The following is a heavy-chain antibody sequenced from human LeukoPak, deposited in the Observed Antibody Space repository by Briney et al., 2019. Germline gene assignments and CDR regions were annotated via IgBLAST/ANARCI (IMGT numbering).Heavy chain of an antibody. Sequence: PSETLSLTCTVSGGSINSGGYYWSWIRQPPGKGLEWIGSIYYSGSTYYNPSLKSRVTISVDTSKNQFSLKLSSVTAADTAVYYCARGPIVGAFDYWGQGTLVTVSS. V-gene: IGHV4-39*07. J-gene: IGHJ4*02. CDR2: IYYSGST. D-gene: IGHD1-26*01. CDR3: ARGPIVGAFDY. CDR1: GGSINSGGYY.